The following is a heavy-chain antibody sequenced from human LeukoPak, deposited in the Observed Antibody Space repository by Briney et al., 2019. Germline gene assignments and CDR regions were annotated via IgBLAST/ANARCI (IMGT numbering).Heavy chain of an antibody. V-gene: IGHV3-53*01. CDR1: GFTVSSNY. CDR3: ARQPTTVTSDY. CDR2: IYSGGST. Sequence: TGGSLRLSCAASGFTVSSNYMRWVRQAPGKGLEWVSVIYSGGSTYYADSAKGRFTISSDNSKNTLYLQMNSLRAEDTAVYYCARQPTTVTSDYWGQGTLVTVSS. J-gene: IGHJ4*02. D-gene: IGHD4-17*01.